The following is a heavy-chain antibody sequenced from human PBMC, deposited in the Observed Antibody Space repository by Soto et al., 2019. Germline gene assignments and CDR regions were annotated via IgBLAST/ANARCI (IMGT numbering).Heavy chain of an antibody. V-gene: IGHV4-31*03. CDR2: IYYSGSP. D-gene: IGHD2-15*01. J-gene: IGHJ4*02. CDR3: ARVHCSGGSCYHTDH. CDR1: GGYISTGVYY. Sequence: PSVPMSLTCTVSGGYISTGVYYWSWHSQYSGKGLEWIGYIYYSGSPYYNPSLKSRVTISADTSKNQLSLKLSSVTAADTAVYFCARVHCSGGSCYHTDHWGQGTLVTVSS.